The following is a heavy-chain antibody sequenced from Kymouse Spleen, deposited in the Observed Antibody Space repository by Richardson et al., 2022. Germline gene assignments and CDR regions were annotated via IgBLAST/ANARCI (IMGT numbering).Heavy chain of an antibody. CDR1: GFTFSSYG. J-gene: IGHJ4*02. V-gene: IGHV3-33*01. CDR2: IWYDGSNK. Sequence: QVQLVESGGGVVQPGRSLRLSCAASGFTFSSYGMHWVRQAPGKGLEWVAVIWYDGSNKYYADSVKGRFTISRDNSKNTLYLQMNSLRAEDTAVYYCARGRSSSPFDYWGQGTLVTVSS. CDR3: ARGRSSSPFDY. D-gene: IGHD6-13*01.